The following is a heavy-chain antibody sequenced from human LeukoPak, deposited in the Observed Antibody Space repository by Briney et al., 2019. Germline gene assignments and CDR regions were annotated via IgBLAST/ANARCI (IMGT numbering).Heavy chain of an antibody. V-gene: IGHV3-30*04. D-gene: IGHD6-13*01. J-gene: IGHJ6*02. CDR2: ISYDGNTK. CDR3: ARRIAAAATGNYYSYGMDV. CDR1: GFTFSNYA. Sequence: GRSLRLSCAASGFTFSNYAMHWVRQAPGKGLEWVTVISYDGNTKYYADSVKGRFTISRDNPNNTLYLQMNSLRAEDTALYYCARRIAAAATGNYYSYGMDVWGQGTTVTVSS.